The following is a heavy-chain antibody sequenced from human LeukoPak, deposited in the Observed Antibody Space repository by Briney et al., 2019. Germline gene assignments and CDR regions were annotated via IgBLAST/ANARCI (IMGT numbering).Heavy chain of an antibody. V-gene: IGHV1-46*01. CDR3: ATVYFQYSGSYLHKNWFDP. CDR2: ISPSGGST. Sequence: GASVKVSCKAFGYTFTSNYMHWVRQAPGQGPEWMGVISPSGGSTTYAQKFQGRVTMTQDTSTDTAYMELSSLRSEDTAVYYCATVYFQYSGSYLHKNWFDPWGQGTLVTVSS. D-gene: IGHD1-26*01. J-gene: IGHJ5*02. CDR1: GYTFTSNY.